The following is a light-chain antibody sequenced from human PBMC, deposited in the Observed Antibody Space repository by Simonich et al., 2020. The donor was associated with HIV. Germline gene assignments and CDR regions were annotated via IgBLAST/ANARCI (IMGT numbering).Light chain of an antibody. CDR1: QDISNS. V-gene: IGKV1-39*01. Sequence: DLQMTQSPSSLSASVGDRVTITCQASQDISNSLNWYQQKPVKAPNLLIYTASTLQSGVPSRFSGDGSGTDFTLTITSLQPEDFATYYCQQSYVTLLTFGGGTKVEIK. CDR2: TAS. J-gene: IGKJ4*01. CDR3: QQSYVTLLT.